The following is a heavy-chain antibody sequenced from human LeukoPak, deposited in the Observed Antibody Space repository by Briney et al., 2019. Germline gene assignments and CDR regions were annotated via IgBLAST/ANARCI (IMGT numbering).Heavy chain of an antibody. Sequence: GGSLRLSCAASGFTFSNAWMSWVRQAPGKGLEWVGRIKSKTDGGTTDYAAPVKGRFTISRDDSKNTLYLQMNSLKTEDTAVYYCTTSSIVCGSNAFDIWGQGTMVTVSS. CDR2: IKSKTDGGTT. CDR3: TTSSIVCGSNAFDI. CDR1: GFTFSNAW. D-gene: IGHD3-16*01. V-gene: IGHV3-15*01. J-gene: IGHJ3*02.